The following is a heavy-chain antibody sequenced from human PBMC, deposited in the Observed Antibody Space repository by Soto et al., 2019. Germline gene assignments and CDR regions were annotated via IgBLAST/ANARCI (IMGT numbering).Heavy chain of an antibody. CDR1: GGTFSSYA. D-gene: IGHD2-21*02. CDR2: IIPIFGTA. CDR3: ARGAVCGGACSNDFDY. J-gene: IGHJ4*02. Sequence: QVQLVQSGAEVKKPGSSVKVSCKASGGTFSSYAISWVRQAPGQGLEWMGGIIPIFGTANYAQKFQGRVTITADESTGTAYMEMSSLRSEDTAVYYCARGAVCGGACSNDFDYWRQGTLVTVSS. V-gene: IGHV1-69*01.